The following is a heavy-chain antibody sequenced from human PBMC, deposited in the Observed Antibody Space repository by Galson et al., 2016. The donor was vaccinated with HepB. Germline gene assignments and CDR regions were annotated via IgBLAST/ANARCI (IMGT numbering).Heavy chain of an antibody. D-gene: IGHD1-26*01. CDR3: AKDLWKGQSGNWDDAFDV. V-gene: IGHV3-23*01. CDR1: GFTFSSYA. Sequence: SLRLSCAASGFTFSSYAMSWVRQTPGKGLEWVSTITGNGASTYYADSVKGRFTISRDNSKNTLYLQMSSLRAEETAVYWCAKDLWKGQSGNWDDAFDVWGQGTMVTVSS. J-gene: IGHJ3*01. CDR2: ITGNGAST.